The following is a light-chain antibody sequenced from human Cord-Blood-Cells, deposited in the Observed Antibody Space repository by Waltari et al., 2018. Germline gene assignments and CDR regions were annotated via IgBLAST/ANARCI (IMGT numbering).Light chain of an antibody. Sequence: EIVLTQSPGTLSLSPGERATLSCRASQSVSSSYLAWYQQKPGQAPRLLIYGASSRATGIPDRFSGSGSGTVFTLTISRLEPEDCAVYYCQQYGSSLFTFGQGTRLEIK. CDR3: QQYGSSLFT. V-gene: IGKV3-20*01. CDR1: QSVSSSY. J-gene: IGKJ5*01. CDR2: GAS.